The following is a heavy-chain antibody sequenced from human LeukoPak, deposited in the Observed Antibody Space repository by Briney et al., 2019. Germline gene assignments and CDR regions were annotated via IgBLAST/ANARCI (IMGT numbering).Heavy chain of an antibody. CDR2: INPNSGGT. CDR3: AKDLIVLRFLEWYAFDI. J-gene: IGHJ3*02. Sequence: ASVKVSCKASGYSFTGYFIHWVRQAPGQGLEWMGWINPNSGGTNYAQKFQGRVTMTRDTSISTAYMELSRLRSDDTAVYYCAKDLIVLRFLEWYAFDIWGQGTMVTVSS. D-gene: IGHD3-3*01. CDR1: GYSFTGYF. V-gene: IGHV1-2*02.